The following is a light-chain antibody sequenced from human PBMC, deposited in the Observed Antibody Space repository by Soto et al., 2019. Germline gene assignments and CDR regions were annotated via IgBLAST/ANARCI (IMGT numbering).Light chain of an antibody. CDR2: AAS. J-gene: IGKJ5*01. CDR3: QQSYSVIT. CDR1: QDISSY. Sequence: DIQMTQSPSSLSASVGDRVTITCQASQDISSYLNWYQQKPGKAPKLMIYAASSLQSGVPSRFSGSGSGTDFTLTISSLQPEDFATYYCQQSYSVITFGQGTRLEIK. V-gene: IGKV1-39*01.